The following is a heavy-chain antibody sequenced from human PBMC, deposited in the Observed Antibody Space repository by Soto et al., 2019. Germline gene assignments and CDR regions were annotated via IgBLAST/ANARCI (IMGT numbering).Heavy chain of an antibody. CDR3: ARLTVDTAMVSYYYYYYGMDV. CDR1: GYSFTSYW. V-gene: IGHV5-51*01. Sequence: GESLKISFKGSGYSFTSYWIGWVRQMPGKGLEWMGIIYPGDSDTRYGPSFQGQVTISADKSISTAYLQWSSLKASDTAMYYCARLTVDTAMVSYYYYYYGMDVWGQGTTVTVSS. J-gene: IGHJ6*02. CDR2: IYPGDSDT. D-gene: IGHD5-18*01.